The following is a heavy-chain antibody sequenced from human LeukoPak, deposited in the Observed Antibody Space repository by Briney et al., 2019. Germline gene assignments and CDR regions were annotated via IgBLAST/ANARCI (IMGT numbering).Heavy chain of an antibody. D-gene: IGHD1-26*01. Sequence: SETLSLTCTVSGGSISNKYWSWIRQPPGKGLEWIGEINHSGSTNYNPSLKSRVTISVDTSKNQFSLKLSSVTAADTAVYYCARLKVGATMRDYWGQGTLVTVSS. CDR3: ARLKVGATMRDY. CDR2: INHSGST. CDR1: GGSISNKY. V-gene: IGHV4-34*01. J-gene: IGHJ4*02.